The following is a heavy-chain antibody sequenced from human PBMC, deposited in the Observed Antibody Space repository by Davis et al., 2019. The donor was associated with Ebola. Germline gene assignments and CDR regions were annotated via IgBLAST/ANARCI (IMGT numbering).Heavy chain of an antibody. CDR2: SSASGTTT. Sequence: PGGSLRLSCAASGITLSDFAMSWVRQAPGQGLEWVSASSASGTTTYYADFVKGRFTISRDNSKNTMYLQMDSLRDDDTATYYCAKGGNSWLHDHWGQGTLVTVSS. V-gene: IGHV3-23*01. J-gene: IGHJ4*02. CDR3: AKGGNSWLHDH. D-gene: IGHD6-13*01. CDR1: GITLSDFA.